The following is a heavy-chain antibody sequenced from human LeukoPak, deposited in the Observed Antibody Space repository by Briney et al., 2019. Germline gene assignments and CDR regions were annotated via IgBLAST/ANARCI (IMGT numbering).Heavy chain of an antibody. CDR1: GDSINTYY. Sequence: SETLSLTCTVSGDSINTYYWSWIRQPPGKGLEWIGYLYYTGTTNYNPSLKSRLTISVDTSKNQLSLRLTSVTAADAAVYYYARGASVRSGTFDIWGQGTMVTVSS. V-gene: IGHV4-59*01. D-gene: IGHD4-11*01. J-gene: IGHJ3*02. CDR2: LYYTGTT. CDR3: ARGASVRSGTFDI.